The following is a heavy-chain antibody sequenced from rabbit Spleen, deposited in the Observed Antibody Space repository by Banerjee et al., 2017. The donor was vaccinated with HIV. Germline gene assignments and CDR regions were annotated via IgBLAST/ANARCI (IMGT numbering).Heavy chain of an antibody. V-gene: IGHV1S7*01. J-gene: IGHJ4*01. CDR1: GFTLSSYY. CDR2: MDPVFGIT. CDR3: VREVAAKLNL. D-gene: IGHD4-1*01. Sequence: HLKESGGGLVQPGGSLKLSCKAFGFTLSSYYMNWVRQAPGKGLEWIGYMDPVFGITYYANWVNGRFSISRENAQNSVFLQLNSLTAADTATYLCVREVAAKLNLWGPGTLVTVS.